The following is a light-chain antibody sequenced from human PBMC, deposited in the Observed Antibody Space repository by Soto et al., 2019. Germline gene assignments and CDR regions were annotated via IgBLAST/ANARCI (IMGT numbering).Light chain of an antibody. V-gene: IGLV2-14*01. J-gene: IGLJ2*01. CDR2: EVT. Sequence: QAVVTQPASVSGSPGQSITISCTGTSGDIGGYNYVSWYQQHPGKAPKLLISEVTNRPSGVSNRFSGSKSGNTASLTISGLLAEDEADYYCSSYTRNTTPVVFGGGTKLTVL. CDR3: SSYTRNTTPVV. CDR1: SGDIGGYNY.